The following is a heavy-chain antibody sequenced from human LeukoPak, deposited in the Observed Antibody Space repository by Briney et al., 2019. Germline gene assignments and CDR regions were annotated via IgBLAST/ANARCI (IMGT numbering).Heavy chain of an antibody. J-gene: IGHJ5*02. Sequence: PSETLSLTCTVSGGSISSSSYYWGWIRQPPGKGLEWIGSIYYSGSTYYNPSLKSRVTMSVDTSKNQFSLKLSSVTAADTAVYYCARGIWAVTTGLAWWFDPWGQGTLVTVSS. V-gene: IGHV4-39*07. D-gene: IGHD4-17*01. CDR1: GGSISSSSYY. CDR3: ARGIWAVTTGLAWWFDP. CDR2: IYYSGST.